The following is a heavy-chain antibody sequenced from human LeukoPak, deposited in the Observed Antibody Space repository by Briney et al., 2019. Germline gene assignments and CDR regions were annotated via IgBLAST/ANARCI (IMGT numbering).Heavy chain of an antibody. CDR1: GFTFSSYS. CDR3: ARDGSMMGAVDGTSWWFHP. J-gene: IGHJ5*02. Sequence: GGSLRLPCSASGFTFSSYSMNWVRQAPGKGLEWVSSISSSSSYIYSADSLKGRFTISRDNAKDSLYLQLNSLGAEDTAVYYCARDGSMMGAVDGTSWWFHPWARETLVTVSS. CDR2: ISSSSSYI. V-gene: IGHV3-21*01. D-gene: IGHD6-13*01.